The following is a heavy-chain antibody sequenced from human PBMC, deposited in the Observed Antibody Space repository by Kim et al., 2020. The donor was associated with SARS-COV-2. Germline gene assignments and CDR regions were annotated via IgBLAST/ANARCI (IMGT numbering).Heavy chain of an antibody. J-gene: IGHJ5*01. Sequence: GGSLRLSCAASGFVFSSYAMTWVRQAPGKGLEWVSSIGVDSRTIFSDDSMNGLFIFTDNTTNTMSFLMINLPPDDNTVFYYVEGVLRDFGLESLGQGTQV. CDR3: VEGVLRDFGLES. V-gene: IGHV3-23*01. D-gene: IGHD2-21*01. CDR1: GFVFSSYA. CDR2: IGVDSRTI.